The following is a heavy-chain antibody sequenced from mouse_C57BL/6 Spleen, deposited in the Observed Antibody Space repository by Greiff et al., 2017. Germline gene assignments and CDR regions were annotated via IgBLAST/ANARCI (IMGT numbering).Heavy chain of an antibody. J-gene: IGHJ3*01. CDR3: ARYDYDSFAY. V-gene: IGHV7-3*01. CDR2: IRNKANGYTT. CDR1: GLTFTDYY. Sequence: EVQLVESGGGLVQPGGSLSLSCAASGLTFTDYYMSWVRQPPGKALEWLGFIRNKANGYTTEYSASVKGRFNISRDNSQSILYLQMNALRAEDSATYYCARYDYDSFAYWGQGTLVTVSA. D-gene: IGHD2-4*01.